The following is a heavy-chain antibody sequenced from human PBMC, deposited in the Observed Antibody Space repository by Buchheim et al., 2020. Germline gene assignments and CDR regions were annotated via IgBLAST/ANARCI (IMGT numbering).Heavy chain of an antibody. V-gene: IGHV1-46*01. CDR1: GYTFTSYY. CDR2: INPSGGST. CDR3: AREVRDGYNKSPYYYYGMDV. D-gene: IGHD5-24*01. J-gene: IGHJ6*02. Sequence: QVQLVQSGAEVKKPGASVKVSCKASGYTFTSYYMHWVRQAPGQGLEWMGIINPSGGSTSYAQKFQGRVTMTRDTSTSTVYMELSSPRSEDTAVYYCAREVRDGYNKSPYYYYGMDVWGQGTT.